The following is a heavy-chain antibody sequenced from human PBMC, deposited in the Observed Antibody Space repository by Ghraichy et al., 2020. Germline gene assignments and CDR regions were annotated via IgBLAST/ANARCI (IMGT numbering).Heavy chain of an antibody. CDR1: GFTFSSHS. CDR3: ARGDGYANGGYDY. Sequence: GSLRLSCAASGFTFSSHSMHWVRQAPGKGLEWVSSISKNSDYIYYEDSMRGRFTISRDNAENSVFLQMHSLRVEDTAVYYCARGDGYANGGYDYWGQGILVTVSS. D-gene: IGHD2-8*01. CDR2: ISKNSDYI. V-gene: IGHV3-21*01. J-gene: IGHJ4*02.